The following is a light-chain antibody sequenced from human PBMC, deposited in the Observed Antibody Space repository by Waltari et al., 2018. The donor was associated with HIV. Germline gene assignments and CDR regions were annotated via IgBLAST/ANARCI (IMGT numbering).Light chain of an antibody. CDR3: AAWDDSLSGWV. CDR1: SSNIGSNY. V-gene: IGLV1-47*01. J-gene: IGLJ3*02. CDR2: RNN. Sequence: QSMLTQPPSASGTPGQRVTISCSGSSSNIGSNYVYWYQQVPGTAPNLLIYRNNQRPSGAPDRFSGSKSGTAASLAISGLRSEDEADYYCAAWDDSLSGWVFGGGTKLTVL.